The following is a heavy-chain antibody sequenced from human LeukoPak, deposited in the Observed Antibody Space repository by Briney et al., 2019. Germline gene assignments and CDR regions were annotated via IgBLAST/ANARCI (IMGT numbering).Heavy chain of an antibody. V-gene: IGHV5-51*01. CDR1: GYGFTSYG. CDR2: IYPGDSDT. Sequence: PGGARQIACQGSGYGFTSYGIGWARPVPGKGLGWRGIIYPGDSDTRYSPSFQGQVTISADTSISTAYVQWSSLKPPDTAMYYCARRFYYAHQFYFDYWGQGTLVTVSS. J-gene: IGHJ4*02. D-gene: IGHD3-22*01. CDR3: ARRFYYAHQFYFDY.